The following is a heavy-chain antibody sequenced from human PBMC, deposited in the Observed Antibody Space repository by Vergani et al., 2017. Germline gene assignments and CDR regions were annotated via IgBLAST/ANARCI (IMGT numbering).Heavy chain of an antibody. Sequence: EVQLVESGGGLVKPGGSLRLSCAASGFTFSSYSMNWVRQAPGKGLEWVSSISSSSSYIYYADSVKGRFTISRDNAKNSLYLQMNSLRAEDMAVYYCARHLITFGGVIVTRSFDYWGQGTLVTVSS. J-gene: IGHJ4*02. CDR3: ARHLITFGGVIVTRSFDY. D-gene: IGHD3-16*02. CDR2: ISSSSSYI. CDR1: GFTFSSYS. V-gene: IGHV3-21*01.